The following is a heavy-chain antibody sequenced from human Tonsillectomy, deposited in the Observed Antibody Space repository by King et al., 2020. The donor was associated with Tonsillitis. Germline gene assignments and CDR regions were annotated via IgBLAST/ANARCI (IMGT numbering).Heavy chain of an antibody. CDR2: IHYSGRT. CDR1: GGYISNYY. D-gene: IGHD3-22*01. CDR3: ATSPEDYLDSSGYVGAFDM. Sequence: QVQLQESGPGLVKPSETLSLTCTVSGGYISNYYWSWIRPPPGKGLEWIGYIHYSGRTNYNPSLKSRVTISADTSKNQFSLKLSSVTAADTAVYYCATSPEDYLDSSGYVGAFDMWGQGTMVSVSS. V-gene: IGHV4-59*01. J-gene: IGHJ3*02.